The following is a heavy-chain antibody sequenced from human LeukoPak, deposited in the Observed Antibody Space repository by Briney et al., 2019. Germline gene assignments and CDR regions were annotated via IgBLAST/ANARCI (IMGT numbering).Heavy chain of an antibody. D-gene: IGHD6-13*01. V-gene: IGHV4-31*03. CDR3: ARGGPYSSSWYNWFDP. J-gene: IGHJ5*02. Sequence: SETLSLTCTVSGGSISSGGYYWSWIRQHPGKGLEWIGYIYYSGSTYYNPSLKSRVTISVDTSKNQFSLRLSSVTAADTAVYYCARGGPYSSSWYNWFDPWGQGTLVTVSS. CDR2: IYYSGST. CDR1: GGSISSGGYY.